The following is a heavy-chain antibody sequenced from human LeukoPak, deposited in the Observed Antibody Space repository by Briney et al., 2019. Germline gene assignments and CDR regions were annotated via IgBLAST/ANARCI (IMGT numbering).Heavy chain of an antibody. CDR1: GGSISSSSYY. Sequence: SETLSLTCTVSGGSISSSSYYWGWIRQPPGKVLEWIGSIYYSGSTYYNPSLKSRVTISVDTSKNQFSLKLSSVTAADTAVYYCARAAAAGLHYFDYWGQGTLVTVSS. V-gene: IGHV4-39*07. CDR2: IYYSGST. CDR3: ARAAAAGLHYFDY. D-gene: IGHD6-13*01. J-gene: IGHJ4*02.